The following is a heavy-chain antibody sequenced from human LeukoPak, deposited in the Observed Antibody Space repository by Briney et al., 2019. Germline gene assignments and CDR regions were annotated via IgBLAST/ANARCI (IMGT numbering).Heavy chain of an antibody. CDR3: ARQEGDAFDI. CDR2: IYYSGST. CDR1: GGSISSYY. J-gene: IGHJ3*02. Sequence: SETLSLTCTVSGGSISSYYWSWIRQPPGKGLEWIGYIYYSGSTNYNPSLKSRVTISVDTSKNQFSLKLSSVTAADTAVYYCARQEGDAFDIWGQGTMVTVSS. V-gene: IGHV4-59*08.